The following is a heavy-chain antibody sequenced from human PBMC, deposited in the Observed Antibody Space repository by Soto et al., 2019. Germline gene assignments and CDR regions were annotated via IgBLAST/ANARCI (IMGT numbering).Heavy chain of an antibody. V-gene: IGHV1-3*01. CDR3: ARGPGYSYRTLFDY. CDR2: INAGNGNT. D-gene: IGHD5-18*01. Sequence: ASVKVSCKASGYTFTSYAMHWVRQAPGQRLEWMGWINAGNGNTKYSQKFQGRVTITRDTSASTAYMELSSLRSEDTAVYYCARGPGYSYRTLFDYWGQGTLVIVSS. J-gene: IGHJ4*02. CDR1: GYTFTSYA.